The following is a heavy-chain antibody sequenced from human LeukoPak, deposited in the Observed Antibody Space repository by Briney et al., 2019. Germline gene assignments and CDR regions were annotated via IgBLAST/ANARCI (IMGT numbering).Heavy chain of an antibody. Sequence: GGSLGLSCAASGFTFSDYYMSWIRQAPGKGLEWVSYISSSGSTIYYADSVKGRFTISRDNAKNSLYLQMNSLRAEDTAVYYCARARIAAHYYYYYMDVWGKGTTVTVSS. V-gene: IGHV3-11*01. J-gene: IGHJ6*03. CDR2: ISSSGSTI. CDR3: ARARIAAHYYYYYMDV. CDR1: GFTFSDYY. D-gene: IGHD6-6*01.